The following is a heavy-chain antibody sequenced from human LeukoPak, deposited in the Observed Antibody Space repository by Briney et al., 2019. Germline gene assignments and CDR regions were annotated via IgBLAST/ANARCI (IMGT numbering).Heavy chain of an antibody. D-gene: IGHD3-10*01. CDR2: IFYSGST. CDR3: ARDQLDSIVRGEPLAFDI. J-gene: IGHJ3*02. CDR1: GGSIISSNYY. Sequence: PSETLSLTCTVSGGSIISSNYYWGWIRQPPGKGMEWIGSIFYSGSTYYNPSLKSRVTISVDTSKNRFSLKLSSVTAADTAVYYCARDQLDSIVRGEPLAFDIWGQGTMVTVSS. V-gene: IGHV4-39*02.